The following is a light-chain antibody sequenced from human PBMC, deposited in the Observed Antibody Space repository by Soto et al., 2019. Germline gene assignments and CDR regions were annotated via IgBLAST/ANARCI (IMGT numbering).Light chain of an antibody. CDR1: SSNIGAGYD. CDR3: QSYDSSLSGWV. CDR2: SNN. V-gene: IGLV1-40*01. Sequence: QSVLTQPPSVSGAPGQRVTISCTGSSSNIGAGYDVHWYQRLPGTAPKVLIYSNNNRPSGVPDRFSGSKSGTSASLAITGLQAEDEADYYCQSYDSSLSGWVFGGGTKLTVL. J-gene: IGLJ3*02.